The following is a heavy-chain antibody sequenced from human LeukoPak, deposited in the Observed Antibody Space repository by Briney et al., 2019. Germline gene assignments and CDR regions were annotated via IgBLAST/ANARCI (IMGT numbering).Heavy chain of an antibody. CDR2: IYHSGTT. CDR3: ARELVGANQAGAFDI. D-gene: IGHD1-26*01. V-gene: IGHV4-38-2*02. J-gene: IGHJ3*02. CDR1: GYSIRSGYS. Sequence: PSETLPLTRTVSGYSIRSGYSWGWIRQPPGKGLEWMGSIYHSGTTYYNPSLKSRVTISVDRSKNQFSLKLSSVTAADTAVYYCARELVGANQAGAFDIWGQGTMVTVSS.